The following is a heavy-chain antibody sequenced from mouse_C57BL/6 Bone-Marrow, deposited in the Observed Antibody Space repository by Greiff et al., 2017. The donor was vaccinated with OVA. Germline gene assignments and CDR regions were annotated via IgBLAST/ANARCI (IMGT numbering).Heavy chain of an antibody. J-gene: IGHJ2*01. V-gene: IGHV5-4*01. CDR2: ISDGGSYT. CDR3: ARDEDSSGYVGY. D-gene: IGHD3-2*02. Sequence: EVQRVESGGGLVKPGGSLKLSCAASGFTFSSYAMSWVRQTPEQRLEWVATISDGGSYTYYPDNVKGRFTISRDNAKNNLYLQMSHLKSEDTAMYYCARDEDSSGYVGYWGQGTTLTVSS. CDR1: GFTFSSYA.